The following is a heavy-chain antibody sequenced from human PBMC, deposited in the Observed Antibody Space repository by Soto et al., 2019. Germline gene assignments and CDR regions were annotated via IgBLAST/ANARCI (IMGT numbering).Heavy chain of an antibody. J-gene: IGHJ5*01. CDR2: ISGRGDIT. CDR3: AKKGGSCITTSACWFAS. D-gene: IGHD3-10*01. V-gene: IGHV3-23*01. CDR1: GFTFSSYA. Sequence: PGGSLRLSCAATGFTFSSYAMSWVRQAPGKGLEWVSIISGRGDITYYADSVKGRFTISRDNSKNTVYLQMNSLRAEDTAVYYCAKKGGSCITTSACWFASWGQGTLVTVSS.